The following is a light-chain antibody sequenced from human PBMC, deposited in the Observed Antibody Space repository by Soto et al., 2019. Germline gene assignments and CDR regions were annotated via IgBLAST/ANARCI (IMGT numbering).Light chain of an antibody. CDR1: SSDVGGYNY. CDR2: EVN. V-gene: IGLV2-14*03. J-gene: IGLJ1*01. CDR3: SSYTGSGTLDV. Sequence: LTQPASVSGSPGQSITISCTGTSSDVGGYNYVSWYQQLPDKAPKLMIYEVNNRPSGVSNRFSGSKSGNTASLTISGLQAEDEADYYCSSYTGSGTLDVFGTGTKGTV.